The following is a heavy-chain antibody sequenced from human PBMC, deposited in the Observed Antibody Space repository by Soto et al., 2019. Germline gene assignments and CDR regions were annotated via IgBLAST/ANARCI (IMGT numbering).Heavy chain of an antibody. J-gene: IGHJ2*01. V-gene: IGHV3-15*01. CDR2: IKSKTDGGTT. CDR1: GFTFSNAW. Sequence: EVQLVESGGGLVKPGGSLRLSCAASGFTFSNAWMSWVRQAPGKGLEWVGRIKSKTDGGTTDYAAPVKGRFTISRDDSTNTLYLLMNSLKTEDTAVYYCTTGGSVTIFGVVIATGYFDLWGRGTLVTVSS. CDR3: TTGGSVTIFGVVIATGYFDL. D-gene: IGHD3-3*01.